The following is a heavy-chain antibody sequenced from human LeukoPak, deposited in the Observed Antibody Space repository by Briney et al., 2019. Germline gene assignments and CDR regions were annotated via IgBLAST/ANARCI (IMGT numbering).Heavy chain of an antibody. CDR2: IYHSGST. J-gene: IGHJ3*02. D-gene: IGHD2-2*01. Sequence: SQTLSLTCAVSGGSISSGGYSWSWIRQPPGKGLEWIGYIYHSGSTYYNPSLKSRVTISVDRSKNQFSLKLSSVTAADTAVYYCAKDLRGYCSSTSCGLGAFDIWGQGTMVTVSS. V-gene: IGHV4-30-2*01. CDR1: GGSISSGGYS. CDR3: AKDLRGYCSSTSCGLGAFDI.